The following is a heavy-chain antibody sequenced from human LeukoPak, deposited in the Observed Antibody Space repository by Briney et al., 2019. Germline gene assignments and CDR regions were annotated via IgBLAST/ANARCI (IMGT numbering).Heavy chain of an antibody. CDR1: GFTFNTYA. V-gene: IGHV3-30-3*01. D-gene: IGHD5-24*01. Sequence: PGRSLRLSCVASGFTFNTYAIHWVRQAPGKGLEWVAVISYDGSNKYYEDSVKGRFTISRDNSKNTLFLQMNSLRDDDTAVYYCVRGVGVSRFNYFDPWGQGTLVVVSS. CDR2: ISYDGSNK. J-gene: IGHJ5*02. CDR3: VRGVGVSRFNYFDP.